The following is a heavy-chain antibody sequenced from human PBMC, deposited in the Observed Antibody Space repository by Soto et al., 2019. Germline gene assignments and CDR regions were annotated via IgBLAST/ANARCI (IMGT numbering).Heavy chain of an antibody. V-gene: IGHV1-3*01. J-gene: IGHJ6*03. D-gene: IGHD2-2*01. CDR1: GYSFSNYA. CDR2: VNAGNGNT. CDR3: ARGHLAVVPVASWYYYMDV. Sequence: VASVKVSCKASGYSFSNYAVHWVRQAPGQRLEWMGWVNAGNGNTRYSQNFQGRVTITRDTSARTAYLELSSLRSEDTAVYYCARGHLAVVPVASWYYYMDVWDKGTTVTVSS.